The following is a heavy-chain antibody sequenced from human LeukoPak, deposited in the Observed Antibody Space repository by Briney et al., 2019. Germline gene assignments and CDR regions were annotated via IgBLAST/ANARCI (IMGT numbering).Heavy chain of an antibody. J-gene: IGHJ3*02. CDR2: ITGSGSST. D-gene: IGHD6-19*01. CDR3: AKSQNTGWFWDAFDI. V-gene: IGHV3-23*01. Sequence: PGGSLRLSCAASGFTFSSYAMNWVRQAPGKGLEWVSSITGSGSSTYYADSVKGRFTISRDNSKNMLYLQMNSLRAEDTAVYYCAKSQNTGWFWDAFDIWGHGTMVTVSS. CDR1: GFTFSSYA.